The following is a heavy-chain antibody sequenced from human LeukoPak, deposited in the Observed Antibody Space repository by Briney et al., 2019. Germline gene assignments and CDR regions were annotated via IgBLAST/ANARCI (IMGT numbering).Heavy chain of an antibody. D-gene: IGHD2-2*01. CDR2: ISAYSGNT. CDR3: ARAAPKGYCSSTSCPGAFDI. CDR1: GYTFTSYG. Sequence: ASVKVSCKASGYTFTSYGISWVRQAPGQGLEWMGWISAYSGNTNYAQKLQGRVTMTTDTSTSTAYMELRSLRSDDTAVYYCARAAPKGYCSSTSCPGAFDIWGQGTMVTVSS. V-gene: IGHV1-18*01. J-gene: IGHJ3*02.